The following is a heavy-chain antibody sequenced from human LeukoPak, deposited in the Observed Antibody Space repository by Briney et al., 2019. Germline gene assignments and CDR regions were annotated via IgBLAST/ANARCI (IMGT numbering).Heavy chain of an antibody. CDR3: AKGSLHPGIFDY. V-gene: IGHV3-23*01. J-gene: IGHJ4*02. CDR1: GFTFSSYA. CDR2: ISGSGGST. Sequence: PGGSLRLSCAASGFTFSSYAMSWVRQVPGKGLEWVSAISGSGGSTYYADSVKGRFTISRDNSKNTLYLQMNSLRAEDTAVYYCAKGSLHPGIFDYWGQGTLVTVSS.